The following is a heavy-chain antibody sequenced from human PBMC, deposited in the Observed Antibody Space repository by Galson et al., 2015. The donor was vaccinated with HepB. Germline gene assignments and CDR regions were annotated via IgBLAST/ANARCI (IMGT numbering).Heavy chain of an antibody. CDR2: ISAYNGNT. V-gene: IGHV1-18*01. D-gene: IGHD3-10*01. CDR3: ARDDDYYGSGSYYPGDY. J-gene: IGHJ4*02. Sequence: SVKVSCKASGYTFTSYGISWVRQAPGQGLEWMGWISAYNGNTNYAQKLQGRVTMTTDTSTSTAYMELRSLRSDDTAVYYCARDDDYYGSGSYYPGDYWGQGTLVTVSS. CDR1: GYTFTSYG.